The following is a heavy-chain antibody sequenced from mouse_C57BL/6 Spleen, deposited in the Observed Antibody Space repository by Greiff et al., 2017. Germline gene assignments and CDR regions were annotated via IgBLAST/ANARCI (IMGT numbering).Heavy chain of an antibody. D-gene: IGHD2-4*01. CDR1: GFSLTSYG. CDR2: IWRGGST. CDR3: AKYDYDDDYAMDY. V-gene: IGHV2-5*01. J-gene: IGHJ4*01. Sequence: VQLVESGPGLVQPSQSLSMTCTVSGFSLTSYGVHWVRQSPGKGLEWLGVIWRGGSTDYNAAFMSRLSITKDNSKSQVFFKMNSLQADDTAIYYCAKYDYDDDYAMDYWGQGTSVTVSS.